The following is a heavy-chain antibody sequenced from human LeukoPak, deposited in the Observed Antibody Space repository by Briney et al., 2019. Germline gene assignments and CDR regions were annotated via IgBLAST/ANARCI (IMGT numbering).Heavy chain of an antibody. V-gene: IGHV3-48*03. J-gene: IGHJ4*02. CDR1: GFTFSSYE. Sequence: PGGSLRLSCAASGFTFSSYEMNWVRQAPGKGLEWVSYISSSGSTIYYADSVKGRFTISIDNAKNSLYLQMNSLRAEDTAVYYCARDSSYYGSGSFSDWGQGTLVTVSS. CDR2: ISSSGSTI. CDR3: ARDSSYYGSGSFSD. D-gene: IGHD3-10*01.